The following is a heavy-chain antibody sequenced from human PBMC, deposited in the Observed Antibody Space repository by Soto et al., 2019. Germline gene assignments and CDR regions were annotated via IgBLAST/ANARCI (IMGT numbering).Heavy chain of an antibody. CDR2: IIPIFGTA. CDR1: GGTFSSYA. V-gene: IGHV1-69*13. J-gene: IGHJ4*02. D-gene: IGHD6-13*01. Sequence: SVKASCKASGGTFSSYAISWVRQAPGQGLEWMGGIIPIFGTANYAQKFQGRVTITADESTSTAYMELSSLRSEDTAVYYCARDKEYSSSWSATNFDYWGQGTLVTVSS. CDR3: ARDKEYSSSWSATNFDY.